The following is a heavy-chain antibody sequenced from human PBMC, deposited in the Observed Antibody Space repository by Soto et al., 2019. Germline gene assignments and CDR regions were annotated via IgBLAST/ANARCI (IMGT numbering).Heavy chain of an antibody. CDR2: INHSGST. J-gene: IGHJ6*02. CDR1: GGSFSGYY. V-gene: IGHV4-34*01. Sequence: SETLSLTCAVYGGSFSGYYWSWIRQPPGKGLEWIGEINHSGSTNYNPSLKSRVTISVDTSKNQFSLKLSSVTAADTAVYYCARGGSSSWYKTSYYYYGMDVWGQGTTVTVSS. D-gene: IGHD6-13*01. CDR3: ARGGSSSWYKTSYYYYGMDV.